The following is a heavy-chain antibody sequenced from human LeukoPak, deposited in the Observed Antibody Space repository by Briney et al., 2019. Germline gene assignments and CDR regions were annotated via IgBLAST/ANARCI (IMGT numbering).Heavy chain of an antibody. D-gene: IGHD3-22*01. Sequence: SQTLSLTCTVSGGSISSGSYYWRWIRQPPGKGLEWIGEINHSGSTNYNPSLKSRVTISVDTSKNQFSLKLSSVTAADTAVYYCARGKIKYYYDSSGYYYAGWFDPWGQGTLVTVSS. CDR1: GGSISSGSYY. CDR2: INHSGST. J-gene: IGHJ5*02. V-gene: IGHV4-39*07. CDR3: ARGKIKYYYDSSGYYYAGWFDP.